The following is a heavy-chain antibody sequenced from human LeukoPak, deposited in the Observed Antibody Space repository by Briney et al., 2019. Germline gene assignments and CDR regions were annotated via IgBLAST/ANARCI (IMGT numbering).Heavy chain of an antibody. D-gene: IGHD2-15*01. CDR2: LYSGGST. V-gene: IGHV3-66*02. J-gene: IGHJ3*02. CDR3: ASPLIVASAFDI. Sequence: GGSLRLSCAASGFTFSSYWMSWVRQAPGKGLEWVSVLYSGGSTYYTDSVKGRFTISRDNSKNTLFLQMNSLRVEDTAVYYCASPLIVASAFDIWGQGTMVTVSS. CDR1: GFTFSSYW.